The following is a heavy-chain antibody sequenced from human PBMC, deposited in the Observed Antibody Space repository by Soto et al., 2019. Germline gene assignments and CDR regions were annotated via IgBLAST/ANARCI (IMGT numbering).Heavy chain of an antibody. CDR3: TLTIGGTRATLDP. CDR2: INPSGGST. CDR1: GYTFTSYY. V-gene: IGHV1-46*01. D-gene: IGHD1-7*01. Sequence: GASVKVSCKASGYTFTSYYMHWVRQAPGQGLEWMGIINPSGGSTSYAQKYQGRVTMNRDTSTSTVYMELSSLRSEDTAVYYCTLTIGGTRATLDPWGQGTLVTVSS. J-gene: IGHJ5*02.